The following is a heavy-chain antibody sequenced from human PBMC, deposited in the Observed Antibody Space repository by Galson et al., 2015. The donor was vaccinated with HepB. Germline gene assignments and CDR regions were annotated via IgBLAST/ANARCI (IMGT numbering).Heavy chain of an antibody. CDR1: GYSFTSYW. V-gene: IGHV5-10-1*01. CDR3: ARPAVATITRGPLGAFDI. CDR2: IDPSDSYT. J-gene: IGHJ3*02. D-gene: IGHD5-12*01. Sequence: QSGAEVKKPGESLRISCKGSGYSFTSYWISWVRQMPGKGLEWMGRIDPSDSYTNYSPSFQGHVTISADKSISTAYLQWSSLKASDTAIYYCARPAVATITRGPLGAFDIWGQGTMVTVSS.